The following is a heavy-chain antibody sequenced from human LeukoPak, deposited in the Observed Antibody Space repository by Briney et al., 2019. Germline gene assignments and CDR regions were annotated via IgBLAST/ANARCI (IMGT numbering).Heavy chain of an antibody. CDR1: GYTFTSYD. CDR2: MNPNSGNT. J-gene: IGHJ5*02. V-gene: IGHV1-8*03. CDR3: ARGYDSSGYYRPTYWFDP. D-gene: IGHD3-22*01. Sequence: ASVKVSCKASGYTFTSYDINWMRQATGQGLEWMGWMNPNSGNTGYAQKFQGRVTITRNTSISTAYMELSSLRSEDTAVYYCARGYDSSGYYRPTYWFDPWGQGTLVTVSS.